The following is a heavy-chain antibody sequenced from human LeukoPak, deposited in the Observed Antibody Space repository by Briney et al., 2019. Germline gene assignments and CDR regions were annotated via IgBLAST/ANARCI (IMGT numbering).Heavy chain of an antibody. CDR2: IYYSGST. J-gene: IGHJ5*02. CDR3: ARDKGPCGWSAP. CDR1: GGAISSDY. V-gene: IGHV4-59*01. Sequence: PSETLSLTCTVSGGAISSDYWSWSRQPPGKGLVWSGYIYYSGSTHYNPSLKSRVTISVDTSKTPFSLKLSSLTAAATAVYGGARDKGPCGWSAPCGQGTLVTV.